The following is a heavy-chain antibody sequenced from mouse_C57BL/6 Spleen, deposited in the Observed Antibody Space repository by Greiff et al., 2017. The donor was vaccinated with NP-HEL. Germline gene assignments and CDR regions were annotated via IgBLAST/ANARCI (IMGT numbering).Heavy chain of an antibody. D-gene: IGHD1-1*01. CDR3: ARSGYGSSQFAY. Sequence: VQLVESGAELVRPGASVKLSCKASGYTFTDYYINWVKQRPGQGLEWIARIYPGSGNTYYNEKFKGKATLTAEKSSSTAYMQLSSLTSEDSAVYFCARSGYGSSQFAYWGQGTLVTVSA. CDR2: IYPGSGNT. CDR1: GYTFTDYY. V-gene: IGHV1-76*01. J-gene: IGHJ3*01.